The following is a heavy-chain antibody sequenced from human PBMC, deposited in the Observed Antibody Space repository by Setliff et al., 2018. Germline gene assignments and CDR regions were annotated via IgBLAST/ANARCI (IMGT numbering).Heavy chain of an antibody. J-gene: IGHJ3*01. D-gene: IGHD3-22*01. CDR1: GYTFTSYG. Sequence: GASVKVSCKASGYTFTSYGISWVRQAPGQGLEWMGWISAYNGNTNYAQKLQGRVTMTTDTSTSTAYMELRSLRSEDTAVYYCARDRYFDSGEYSYEGGFDLWGQGTMVTVSS. CDR2: ISAYNGNT. CDR3: ARDRYFDSGEYSYEGGFDL. V-gene: IGHV1-18*01.